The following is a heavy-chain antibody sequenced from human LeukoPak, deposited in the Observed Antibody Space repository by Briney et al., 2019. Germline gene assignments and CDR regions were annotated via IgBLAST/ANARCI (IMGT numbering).Heavy chain of an antibody. CDR2: IYYSGST. CDR3: ATLYGSERRFDY. D-gene: IGHD3-10*01. J-gene: IGHJ4*02. Sequence: PSQTLSLTCTVSGGSISSGGYYWSWVRQHPGKGLEWIGYIYYSGSTYYNPSLKSRVTISVDTSKNQFSLKLSSVTAADTAVYYCATLYGSERRFDYWGQGTLVTVSS. CDR1: GGSISSGGYY. V-gene: IGHV4-31*03.